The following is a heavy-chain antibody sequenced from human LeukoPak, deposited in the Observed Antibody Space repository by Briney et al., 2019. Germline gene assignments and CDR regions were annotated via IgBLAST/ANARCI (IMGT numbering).Heavy chain of an antibody. V-gene: IGHV3-74*01. D-gene: IGHD4-17*01. J-gene: IGHJ4*02. Sequence: GGSLRLSCAASGFTLSGNWMHWVRQAPGKGLVWVSRINSDGSSTSYADSVKGRFTISRDNAKNTLYLQMNSLRADDTAVYYCARLRNTMTTPRFDYWGQGTLVTVSS. CDR1: GFTLSGNW. CDR3: ARLRNTMTTPRFDY. CDR2: INSDGSST.